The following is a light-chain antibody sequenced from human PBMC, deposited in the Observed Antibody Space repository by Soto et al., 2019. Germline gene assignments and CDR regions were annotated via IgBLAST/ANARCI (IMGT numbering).Light chain of an antibody. V-gene: IGKV3-20*01. Sequence: EIVLTQSPGTLSLSPGERATLSCRASQSVTSSYLAWYQQKPGQAPRLLIYGASSRATGIPDRFSSRGSGTDFTLTISRLEPEDFAVYYCQQYGSLPRTFGQGTKVEIK. CDR3: QQYGSLPRT. CDR1: QSVTSSY. J-gene: IGKJ1*01. CDR2: GAS.